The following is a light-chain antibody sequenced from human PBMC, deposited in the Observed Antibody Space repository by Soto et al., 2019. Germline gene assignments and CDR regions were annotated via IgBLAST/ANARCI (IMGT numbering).Light chain of an antibody. CDR2: AAS. Sequence: IVLTQSPGTLSLSPGERATLSCRASQSVSSCYVAWHQQTPEAAPMLLIDAASSRASGTPGCFGSSGSGAYFTLISSRLQQDDVADYYRQHYNSSPWTFGQGTKVDI. J-gene: IGKJ1*01. V-gene: IGKV3-20*01. CDR1: QSVSSCY. CDR3: QHYNSSPWT.